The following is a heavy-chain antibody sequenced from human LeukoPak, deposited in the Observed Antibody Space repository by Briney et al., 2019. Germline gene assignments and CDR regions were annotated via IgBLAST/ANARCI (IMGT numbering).Heavy chain of an antibody. CDR1: GLSVSSSY. V-gene: IGHV3-53*01. D-gene: IGHD6-13*01. Sequence: GGSLRLSCAVSGLSVSSSYMTWVRQAPGKGLEWVPLIYSAGTTYYADSVKGRFTISRDNSKNTLYLQMNSLRAEDTAVYYCAKEAAARPPYYMDVWGKGTTVTVSS. J-gene: IGHJ6*03. CDR2: IYSAGTT. CDR3: AKEAAARPPYYMDV.